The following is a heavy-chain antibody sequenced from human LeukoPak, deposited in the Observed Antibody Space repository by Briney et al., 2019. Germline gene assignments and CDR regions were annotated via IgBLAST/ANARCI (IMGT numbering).Heavy chain of an antibody. J-gene: IGHJ4*02. Sequence: RGSLRLSCAASGFTFSSYAMRWVRQAPGKGLEWVAVISYDGSNKYYADSVKGRFTISRDNSKNTLYLQMNSLRAEDTAVYYCARDGQLWFGELLYHYFDYWGQGTLVTVSS. CDR2: ISYDGSNK. CDR3: ARDGQLWFGELLYHYFDY. CDR1: GFTFSSYA. D-gene: IGHD3-10*01. V-gene: IGHV3-30-3*01.